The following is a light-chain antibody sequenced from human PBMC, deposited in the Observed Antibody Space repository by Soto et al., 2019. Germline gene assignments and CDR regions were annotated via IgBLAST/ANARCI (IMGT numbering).Light chain of an antibody. J-gene: IGKJ1*01. CDR1: QTISNSY. CDR3: EQHSESQWT. Sequence: EIVLTQSPGTVSLSPGERVTLSCWASQTISNSYLAWYQQKPGQAPRLLMYHVSSRATGVPDRFSGSGSVTDFTLTIIRLEPADFAVYYCEQHSESQWTFGQGTKV. V-gene: IGKV3-20*01. CDR2: HVS.